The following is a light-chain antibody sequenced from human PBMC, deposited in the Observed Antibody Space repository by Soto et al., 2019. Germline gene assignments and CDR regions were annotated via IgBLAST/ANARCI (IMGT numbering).Light chain of an antibody. V-gene: IGLV4-69*01. J-gene: IGLJ2*01. CDR2: LNSDGSH. CDR3: QTWGTGIQL. CDR1: SGHSTYD. Sequence: QPVLTQSPSASASLGASVKLTCTLSSGHSTYDIAWHQQQPEKGPRFLMKLNSDGSHTRGDGIPDRFSGSSSGAARYLTLSSLQSEDEADYYCQTWGTGIQLFGGGTKLTVL.